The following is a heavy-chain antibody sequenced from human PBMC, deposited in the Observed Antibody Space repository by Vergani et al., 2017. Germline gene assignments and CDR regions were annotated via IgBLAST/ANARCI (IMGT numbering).Heavy chain of an antibody. J-gene: IGHJ4*01. V-gene: IGHV4-4*03. CDR3: ATIGYRSWGYYFGY. CDR1: GDSISSNNC. CDR2: ICHTEDT. Sequence: QVQLQESGPGLVKPPGTLSLTCAVSGDSISSNNCWTWVRQPPGKGLEWIGEICHTEDTKYSPSLKSRVTVSVDQSRNLFSLRLNSVTAADTAVYYCATIGYRSWGYYFGYRGQG. D-gene: IGHD6-19*01.